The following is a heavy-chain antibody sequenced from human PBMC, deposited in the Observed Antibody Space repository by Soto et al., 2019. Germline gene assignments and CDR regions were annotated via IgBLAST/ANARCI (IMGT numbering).Heavy chain of an antibody. CDR1: GFTFSSYA. Sequence: PGGSLRLSCAASGFTFSSYAMSWVRQAPGKGLEWISTISGSGGGIYYTDSVKGRFTISRDNSKHTVYLQMNSLRVEDTAVYYCATWARDCTGRRCFYFYVMDVWGQETTVTVSS. D-gene: IGHD2-8*02. CDR2: ISGSGGGI. V-gene: IGHV3-23*01. CDR3: ATWARDCTGRRCFYFYVMDV. J-gene: IGHJ6*02.